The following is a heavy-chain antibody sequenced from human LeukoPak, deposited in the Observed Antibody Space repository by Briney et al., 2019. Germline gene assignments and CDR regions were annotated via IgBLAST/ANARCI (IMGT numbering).Heavy chain of an antibody. D-gene: IGHD5-18*01. J-gene: IGHJ6*03. CDR3: AGGYSYDLGYYYYYMDV. Sequence: SETLSLTCTVSGGSITSYYWSWIRQPAGKGLEWIGRIYTTGSTTYNPSLKSRVTMSVDTSKNQFSLKLSSVTAADTAVYYCAGGYSYDLGYYYYYMDVWGKGTTVTISS. CDR1: GGSITSYY. CDR2: IYTTGST. V-gene: IGHV4-4*07.